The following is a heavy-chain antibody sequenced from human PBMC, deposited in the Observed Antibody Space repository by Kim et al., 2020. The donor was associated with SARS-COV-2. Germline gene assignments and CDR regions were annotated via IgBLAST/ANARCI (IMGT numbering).Heavy chain of an antibody. CDR1: GGSISSSNW. CDR3: ARSRSAAGTVEGFDY. CDR2: IYHGGST. J-gene: IGHJ4*02. Sequence: SETLSLTCAVSGGSISSSNWWSWVRQPPGKGLEWIGEIYHGGSTNYNPSLKSRVTISVDKSKNQFSLKLSSVTAADTAVYYCARSRSAAGTVEGFDYWGQGTLVTVSS. V-gene: IGHV4-4*02. D-gene: IGHD6-13*01.